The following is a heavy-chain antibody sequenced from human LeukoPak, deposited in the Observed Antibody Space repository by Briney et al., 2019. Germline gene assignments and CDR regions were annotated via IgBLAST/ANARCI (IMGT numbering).Heavy chain of an antibody. D-gene: IGHD5-18*01. CDR3: ARRYGNPKANWFDP. CDR2: INSDGSST. Sequence: PGGSLRLSCAASGFTFSSYWMHWVRQPPGKGQVWVSRINSDGSSTSYADSVKGRFTISRDNAKNTLYLQMNSLRDEDTAVYYCARRYGNPKANWFDPWGQGTLVTVSS. J-gene: IGHJ5*02. V-gene: IGHV3-74*01. CDR1: GFTFSSYW.